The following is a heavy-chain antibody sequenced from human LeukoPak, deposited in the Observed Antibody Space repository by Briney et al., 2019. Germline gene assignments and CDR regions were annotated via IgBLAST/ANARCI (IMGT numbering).Heavy chain of an antibody. CDR2: IYYSGST. J-gene: IGHJ4*02. Sequence: SETLSLTCTVSGGSISSGGYYWSWIRQHPGKGLEWIGYIYYSGSTYYNPSLKSRVTISVDTSKNQFSLKLSSVTAADTAVYYCARHRGDRIAARPCDFDYWGQGTLVTVSS. CDR3: ARHRGDRIAARPCDFDY. D-gene: IGHD6-6*01. V-gene: IGHV4-31*03. CDR1: GGSISSGGYY.